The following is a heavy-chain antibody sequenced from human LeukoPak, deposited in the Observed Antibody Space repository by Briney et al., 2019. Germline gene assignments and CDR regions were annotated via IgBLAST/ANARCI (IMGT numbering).Heavy chain of an antibody. CDR2: INPNSGGT. CDR3: ARRYDSSGYYYELDY. J-gene: IGHJ4*02. Sequence: GASVKVSCKASGYTFTGYYMHWVRQAPGQGLEWMGWINPNSGGTNYAQKFQGRVTMTRDTSISTAYMELSRLRSDDTAVYYCARRYDSSGYYYELDYWGQGTLVTASS. V-gene: IGHV1-2*02. CDR1: GYTFTGYY. D-gene: IGHD3-22*01.